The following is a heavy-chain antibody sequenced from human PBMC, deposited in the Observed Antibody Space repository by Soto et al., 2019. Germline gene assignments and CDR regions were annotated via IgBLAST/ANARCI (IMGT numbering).Heavy chain of an antibody. CDR1: GGTFSTYA. J-gene: IGHJ4*02. D-gene: IGHD5-18*01. V-gene: IGHV1-69*12. Sequence: QVQLVQSGAEVKKPESSVKVSCKAPGGTFSTYAISWVRQAPGQGLEWMGGIIPMLGTANYAQRFQDRVTITAEESTTTVYMELSSLRSEDTAVYFCASGIQLWLRRINNGYSGWGQGTLVTVSS. CDR3: ASGIQLWLRRINNGYSG. CDR2: IIPMLGTA.